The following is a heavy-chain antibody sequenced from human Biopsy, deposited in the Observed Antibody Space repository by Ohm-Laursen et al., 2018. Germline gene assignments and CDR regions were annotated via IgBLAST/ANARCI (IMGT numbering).Heavy chain of an antibody. CDR1: GFKFDHYG. Sequence: SLRLSCAASGFKFDHYGMNWVRPAPGKGLVWVAVIWYGGRDKYYGDSVKGRFTISRDNAKNTVELQMNSLRAEDTAVYYCARDGRGYNYQYYYGMDVWGQGTAVTVSS. CDR3: ARDGRGYNYQYYYGMDV. J-gene: IGHJ6*02. V-gene: IGHV3-33*01. D-gene: IGHD1-1*01. CDR2: IWYGGRDK.